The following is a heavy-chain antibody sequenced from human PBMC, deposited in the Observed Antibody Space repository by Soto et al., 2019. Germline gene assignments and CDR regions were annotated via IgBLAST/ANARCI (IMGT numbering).Heavy chain of an antibody. CDR2: INPNNGAT. D-gene: IGHD1-1*01. J-gene: IGHJ5*02. V-gene: IGHV1-2*02. CDR1: RYIFTSYF. Sequence: QVQLVQSGAEVKKPGASVKVSCKAPRYIFTSYFMHWVRQAPGQGLEWMGWINPNNGATHYGLSFQGRVTMTRDTSISTAYMELSSLRSDETAVYYCASHDPGARFDPWGQGTLVIVSS. CDR3: ASHDPGARFDP.